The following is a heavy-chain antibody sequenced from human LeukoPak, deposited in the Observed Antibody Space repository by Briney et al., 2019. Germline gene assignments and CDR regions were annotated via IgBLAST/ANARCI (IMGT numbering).Heavy chain of an antibody. CDR3: ARGVTMIVVAAVY. J-gene: IGHJ4*02. CDR1: GYTFTSYG. D-gene: IGHD3-22*01. CDR2: IIPIFGTA. V-gene: IGHV1-69*05. Sequence: ASVKVSCKASGYTFTSYGISWVRQAPGQGLEWMGGIIPIFGTANYAQKFQGRVTMTRDTSTSTAYMELSRLRSDDTAVYYCARGVTMIVVAAVYWGQGTLVTVSS.